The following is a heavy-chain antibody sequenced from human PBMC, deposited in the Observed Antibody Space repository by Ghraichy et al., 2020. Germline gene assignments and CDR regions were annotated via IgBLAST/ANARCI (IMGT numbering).Heavy chain of an antibody. CDR3: AKDIREGCSGINCYSYYYYYYGLDV. J-gene: IGHJ6*02. Sequence: SCAASGFAIDNYAMHWVRQGPGKGLEWVAGISWNSGHIGYAESVKGRFTVSRDGAKNSLYLQMNSLRVDDTAVYYCAKDIREGCSGINCYSYYYYYYGLDVWGQGTTVTVS. CDR2: ISWNSGHI. D-gene: IGHD2-2*01. CDR1: GFAIDNYA. V-gene: IGHV3-9*01.